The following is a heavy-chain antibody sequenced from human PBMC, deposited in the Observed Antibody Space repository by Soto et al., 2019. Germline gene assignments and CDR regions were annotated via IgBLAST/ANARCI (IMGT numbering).Heavy chain of an antibody. D-gene: IGHD6-13*01. CDR1: GGSINSGGYC. V-gene: IGHV4-31*03. Sequence: QVQLQESGPGLVKPSQTLSLTCTVSGGSINSGGYCWSRIRQHPGKGLDWIGCISYGGSTSYNPSLKSRVTISVDTSKNQFSLKLTSVTAADTAVYYCSRGILVRGQGALIIVSS. CDR3: SRGILV. J-gene: IGHJ4*02. CDR2: ISYGGST.